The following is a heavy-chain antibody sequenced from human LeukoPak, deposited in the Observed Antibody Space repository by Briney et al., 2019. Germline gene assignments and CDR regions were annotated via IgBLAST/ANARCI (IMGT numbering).Heavy chain of an antibody. CDR1: GGSISSYY. D-gene: IGHD3-22*01. J-gene: IGHJ4*02. Sequence: SETLSLTCTVSGGSISSYYWSWIRQPPGKGLEWIGYIYYSGSTNYNPSLKSRVTISVDTPKNQFSLKLSSVTAADTAVYYCARDLYYYDSSGYYYRYFDYWGQGTLVTVSS. CDR2: IYYSGST. V-gene: IGHV4-59*01. CDR3: ARDLYYYDSSGYYYRYFDY.